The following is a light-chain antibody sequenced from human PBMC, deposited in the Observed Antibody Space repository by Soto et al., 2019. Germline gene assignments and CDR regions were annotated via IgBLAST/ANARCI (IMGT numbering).Light chain of an antibody. CDR1: QSVRGN. V-gene: IGKV3-15*01. J-gene: IGKJ4*01. Sequence: ENVMTQSPATLSVSPGERATLSCRASQSVRGNLAWYQHKTGQAPRLLIYGASTRATGIPARFSGSGSGTEFTLTISSLQFEDFAVYYCQEYNSWPLTFGGGTKVDIK. CDR2: GAS. CDR3: QEYNSWPLT.